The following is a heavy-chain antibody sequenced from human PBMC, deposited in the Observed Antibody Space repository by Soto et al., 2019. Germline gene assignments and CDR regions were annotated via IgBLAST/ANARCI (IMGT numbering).Heavy chain of an antibody. J-gene: IGHJ4*02. D-gene: IGHD6-19*01. CDR2: IIPIFGTA. CDR1: GGTFSSYA. CDR3: ARDRAVAGTYYFGY. Sequence: ASVKVSCKASGGTFSSYAISWVRQAPGQGLEWMGGIIPIFGTANYAQKFQGRVTITADKSTSTAYMELSSLRSEDTAVYYCARDRAVAGTYYFGYWGQGTLVTVSS. V-gene: IGHV1-69*06.